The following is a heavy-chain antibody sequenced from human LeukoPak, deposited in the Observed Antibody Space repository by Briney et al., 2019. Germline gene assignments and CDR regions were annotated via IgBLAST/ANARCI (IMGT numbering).Heavy chain of an antibody. D-gene: IGHD3-22*01. V-gene: IGHV3-64*01. J-gene: IGHJ4*02. Sequence: GGSLRLSCAASGFTFSSYAMHWVRQAPGKGLEYVSAISSNGGSTYHTNSVKGRFTISRDNSKNTLYLQMGSLRAEDMAVYYCARGGSGYYYPYFDYWGQGTLVTVSS. CDR1: GFTFSSYA. CDR2: ISSNGGST. CDR3: ARGGSGYYYPYFDY.